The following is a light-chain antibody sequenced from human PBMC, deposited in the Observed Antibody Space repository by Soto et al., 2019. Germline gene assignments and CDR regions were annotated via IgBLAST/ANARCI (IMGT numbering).Light chain of an antibody. CDR3: QQYGSSVWT. V-gene: IGKV3-20*01. J-gene: IGKJ1*01. Sequence: EIVMTQSPATLSVSPGERATLSCRASQSVSSNLAWYQQKPGQAPRLLIYGASSRATGIPDRFSGSGSGTDFTLTISRLESEDFTVYYCQQYGSSVWTFGQGTKVDIK. CDR1: QSVSSN. CDR2: GAS.